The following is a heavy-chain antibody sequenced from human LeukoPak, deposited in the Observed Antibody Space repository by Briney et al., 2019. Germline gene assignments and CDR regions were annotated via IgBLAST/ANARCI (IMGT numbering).Heavy chain of an antibody. J-gene: IGHJ6*02. CDR3: AREGRYCTNGVCRYYGMDV. CDR2: INAGNGNT. V-gene: IGHV1-3*01. D-gene: IGHD2-8*01. CDR1: GYTFTSYA. Sequence: ASVKVSCEASGYTFTSYAMHWVRQAPGQRLEWMGWINAGNGNTKYSQKFQGRVTITRDTSASTAYMELSSLRSEDTAVYYCAREGRYCTNGVCRYYGMDVWGQGTTVTVSS.